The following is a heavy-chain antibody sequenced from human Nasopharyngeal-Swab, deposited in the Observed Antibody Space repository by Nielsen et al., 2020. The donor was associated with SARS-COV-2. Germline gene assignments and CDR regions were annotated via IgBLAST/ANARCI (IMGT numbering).Heavy chain of an antibody. CDR2: IYWDDDK. Sequence: SGLTLVKPTQTLTLTCSFSGFSLDTGGMGVGWIRQPPGKALEWLGLIYWDDDKRYSPSLKNRLNITKDTSRSQVVLTLTNLDPMDTATYFCARRECRTSRCLHFDYWGQGTLVIVSS. CDR1: GFSLDTGGMG. J-gene: IGHJ4*02. D-gene: IGHD3-3*01. CDR3: ARRECRTSRCLHFDY. V-gene: IGHV2-5*02.